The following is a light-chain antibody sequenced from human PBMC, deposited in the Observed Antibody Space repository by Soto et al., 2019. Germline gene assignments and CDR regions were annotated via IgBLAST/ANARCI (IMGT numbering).Light chain of an antibody. CDR1: QRVSSR. CDR2: DTS. Sequence: EIVMTQSPVTLSVSPGERATLSCRASQRVSSRLAWYQHKPGQAPRLLIYDTSNRATGIPARFSGSGSGTEFTLTISSLQSEDFAVYYCLQYDSWPKTFGQGTKVDI. CDR3: LQYDSWPKT. V-gene: IGKV3D-15*01. J-gene: IGKJ1*01.